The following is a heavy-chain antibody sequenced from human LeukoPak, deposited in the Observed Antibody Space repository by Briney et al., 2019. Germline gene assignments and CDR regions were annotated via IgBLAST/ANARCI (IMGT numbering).Heavy chain of an antibody. D-gene: IGHD3-16*01. CDR1: GFTFSSYW. V-gene: IGHV3-74*03. J-gene: IGHJ4*02. CDR2: IDNDGSGI. CDR3: VRGEFGPNN. Sequence: GGSLRLSCAASGFTFSSYWMHWVRQAPGKGLVWVSRIDNDGSGITYADSVEGRFTSSRDNAKNTLYLQMSSLRADDTAVYYCVRGEFGPNNWGQGTLVTVSS.